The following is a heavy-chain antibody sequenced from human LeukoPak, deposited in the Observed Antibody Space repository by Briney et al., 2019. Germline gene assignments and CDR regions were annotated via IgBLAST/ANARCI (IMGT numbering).Heavy chain of an antibody. V-gene: IGHV3-30-3*01. CDR3: ARQVAGLDY. D-gene: IGHD6-19*01. CDR2: ISFDGSNK. CDR1: GFIFSSYA. J-gene: IGHJ4*02. Sequence: GGSLRLSCAASGFIFSSYAVHWVRQAPGKGLEWVAFISFDGSNKYYADSVKGRFTISRDNSKNTLYLQMNSLRAEDMAVYYCARQVAGLDYWGQGTLVTVSS.